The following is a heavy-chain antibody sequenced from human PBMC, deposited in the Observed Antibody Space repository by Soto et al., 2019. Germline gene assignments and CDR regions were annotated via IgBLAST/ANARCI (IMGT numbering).Heavy chain of an antibody. V-gene: IGHV4-4*02. Sequence: SETLSVTCAVAGGSISNSNWWTWVRQPPGKGLEWIGEIYHSGNTNYNPSLKSRITISVDKSKNQFSLKLRSVTAADTAVYYCARGAYLDYYDTSGYYYFDYWGQGTLVTVSS. CDR3: ARGAYLDYYDTSGYYYFDY. CDR2: IYHSGNT. CDR1: GGSISNSNW. J-gene: IGHJ4*02. D-gene: IGHD3-22*01.